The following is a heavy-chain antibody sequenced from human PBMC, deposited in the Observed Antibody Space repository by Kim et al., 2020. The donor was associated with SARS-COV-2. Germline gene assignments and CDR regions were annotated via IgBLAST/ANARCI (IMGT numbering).Heavy chain of an antibody. CDR3: ARRPSMAMDYYYGMDV. V-gene: IGHV4-34*01. Sequence: SETLSLTCAVYGGSFSGYYWSWIRQPPGKGLEWIGEINHSGSTNYNPSLKSRVTISVDTSKNQFSLKLSSVTAADTAVYYCARRPSMAMDYYYGMDVWGQGTTVTVSS. D-gene: IGHD3-10*01. CDR1: GGSFSGYY. J-gene: IGHJ6*02. CDR2: INHSGST.